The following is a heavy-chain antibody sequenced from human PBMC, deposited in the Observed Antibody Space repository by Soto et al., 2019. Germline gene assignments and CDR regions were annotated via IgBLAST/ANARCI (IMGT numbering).Heavy chain of an antibody. J-gene: IGHJ6*03. V-gene: IGHV4-34*01. Sequence: SETLSLTCAVYGGSFSGYYWSWIRQPPGKGLEWIGEINHSGSTNYNPSLKSRVTISVDTSKNQFSLKLSSVTAADTAVYYCARGFRGYCSGGSCYLSYYYYMDVWGKGTTVTVSS. CDR3: ARGFRGYCSGGSCYLSYYYYMDV. D-gene: IGHD2-15*01. CDR2: INHSGST. CDR1: GGSFSGYY.